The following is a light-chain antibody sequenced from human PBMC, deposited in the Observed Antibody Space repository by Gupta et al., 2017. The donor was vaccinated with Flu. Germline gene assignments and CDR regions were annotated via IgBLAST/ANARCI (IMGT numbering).Light chain of an antibody. Sequence: QGDTLRSYYATWFQQRPGQAPVLVIYDKNNRPSGIPARFSGSTSGNTASLTITGARAEDEAEYYCNSRDSSGTQLVFGGGTKLTVL. CDR3: NSRDSSGTQLV. V-gene: IGLV3-19*01. J-gene: IGLJ3*02. CDR1: TLRSYY. CDR2: DKN.